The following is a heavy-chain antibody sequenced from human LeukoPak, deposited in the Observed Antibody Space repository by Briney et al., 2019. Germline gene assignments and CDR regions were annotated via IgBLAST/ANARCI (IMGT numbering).Heavy chain of an antibody. D-gene: IGHD3-9*01. CDR3: AREEDDVLRYFDWFLH. Sequence: ASVKVSCKASGYSFNSYYIHWLRQAPGQGLEWMGWVNPNNGGTDYAQKFQGRVTMTSDTSITTAFMEVASLRSDDTAVYYCAREEDDVLRYFDWFLHWGQGTLLTVSS. V-gene: IGHV1-2*02. CDR2: VNPNNGGT. J-gene: IGHJ5*02. CDR1: GYSFNSYY.